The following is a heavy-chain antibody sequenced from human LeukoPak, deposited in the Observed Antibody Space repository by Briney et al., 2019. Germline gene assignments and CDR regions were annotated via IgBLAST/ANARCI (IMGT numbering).Heavy chain of an antibody. CDR1: GGSFSGYY. CDR2: ISGSGGST. V-gene: IGHV3-23*01. Sequence: ETLSLTCAVYGGSFSGYYWSWVRQAPGKGLEWVSAISGSGGSTYYADSVKGRFTISRDNSKNTLYLQMNSLRAEDTAVYYCAKGRAVAALDYWGQGTLVTVSS. D-gene: IGHD6-19*01. J-gene: IGHJ4*02. CDR3: AKGRAVAALDY.